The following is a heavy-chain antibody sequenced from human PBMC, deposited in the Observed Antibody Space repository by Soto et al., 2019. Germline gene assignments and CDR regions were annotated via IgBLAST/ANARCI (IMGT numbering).Heavy chain of an antibody. CDR3: ARMTTVTTRYFDY. V-gene: IGHV4-34*01. Sequence: PSETLSLTCAVYGGSFSGYYWSWIRQPPGKGLEWIGEINHSGSTNYNPSLKSRVTISVDTSKNQFSLKLSSVTAADTAVYYCARMTTVTTRYFDYWGQGTLVTVSS. D-gene: IGHD4-4*01. CDR1: GGSFSGYY. J-gene: IGHJ4*02. CDR2: INHSGST.